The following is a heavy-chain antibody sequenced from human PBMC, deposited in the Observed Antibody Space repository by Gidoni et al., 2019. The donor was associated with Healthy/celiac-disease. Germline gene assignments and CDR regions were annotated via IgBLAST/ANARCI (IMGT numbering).Heavy chain of an antibody. J-gene: IGHJ3*02. CDR1: GGSISSYY. Sequence: QVQLQESGPGLVKPSETLSLTCTVSGGSISSYYWSWIRQPPGKGLEWIGYIYYSGSTNYNPSLKSRVTISVDTSKNQFSLKLSSVTAADTAVYYCARKDPYSSSARGAFDIWGQGTMVTVSS. CDR3: ARKDPYSSSARGAFDI. D-gene: IGHD6-6*01. V-gene: IGHV4-59*01. CDR2: IYYSGST.